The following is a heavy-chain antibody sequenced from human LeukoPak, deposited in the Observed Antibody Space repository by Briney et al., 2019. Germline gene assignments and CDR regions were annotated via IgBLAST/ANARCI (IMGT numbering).Heavy chain of an antibody. CDR1: GYTFTSYA. Sequence: ASVKVSCKASGYTFTSYAMNWVRQAPGQGLEWMGWINTNTGNPTYAQGFTGRFVFSLDTSVNTAYLQISSLKAEDTAVYYCARELRDCSSTSCYGFDFDYWGQGTLVTVSS. V-gene: IGHV7-4-1*02. D-gene: IGHD2-2*01. J-gene: IGHJ4*02. CDR3: ARELRDCSSTSCYGFDFDY. CDR2: INTNTGNP.